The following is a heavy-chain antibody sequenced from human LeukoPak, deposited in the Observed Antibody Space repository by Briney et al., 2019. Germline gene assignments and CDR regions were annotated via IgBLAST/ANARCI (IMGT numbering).Heavy chain of an antibody. V-gene: IGHV4-39*01. CDR1: GGSISSSSYY. D-gene: IGHD6-19*01. J-gene: IGHJ4*02. Sequence: SETLSLTCTVSGGSISSSSYYWGWIRQPPGKGLEWIGSIYYSASTYYNPSLKSRVTISVDTSKNQFSLKLSSVTAADTAVYYCAGTKESSGWTYFDYWGQGTLVTVSS. CDR2: IYYSAST. CDR3: AGTKESSGWTYFDY.